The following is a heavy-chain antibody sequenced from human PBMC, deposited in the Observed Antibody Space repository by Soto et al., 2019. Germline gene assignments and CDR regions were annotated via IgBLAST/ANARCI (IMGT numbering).Heavy chain of an antibody. CDR1: GFTLGDSY. J-gene: IGHJ5*02. CDR2: ISPGSRYP. CDR3: VRGRGGGLFDP. V-gene: IGHV3-11*06. D-gene: IGHD2-15*01. Sequence: GGSLRLSCAGSGFTLGDSYMSWIRQAPGKGLEWLSYISPGSRYPAYADSVKGRFTISRDNAKRSLYLQMMSLTAEDKAIYYCVRGRGGGLFDPWGQGTMVT.